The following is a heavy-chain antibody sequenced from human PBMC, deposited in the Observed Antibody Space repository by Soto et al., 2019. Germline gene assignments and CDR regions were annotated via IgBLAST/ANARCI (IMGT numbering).Heavy chain of an antibody. CDR2: ISYDGSNK. CDR1: GFTFSSYA. CDR3: ARVFYDSSGHPADYGMDV. J-gene: IGHJ6*02. Sequence: GGSLRLSCAASGFTFSSYAMHWVRQAPGKGLEWVAVISYDGSNKYYADSVKGRFTISRDNSKNTLYLQMNSLRAEDTAVYYCARVFYDSSGHPADYGMDVWGQGTTVTVSS. D-gene: IGHD3-22*01. V-gene: IGHV3-30-3*01.